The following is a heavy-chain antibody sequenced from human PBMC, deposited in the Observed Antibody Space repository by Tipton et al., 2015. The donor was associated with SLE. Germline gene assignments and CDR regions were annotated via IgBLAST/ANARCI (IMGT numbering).Heavy chain of an antibody. Sequence: LRLSCTVSGASISSHYWNWIRQPPGKGLEWIGNIYNNGNTIYNPYLKSRVTISVDTSGNQFSLKLSYVTAADTALYYCAIAKRSSPTWGSWSGPRGSGTLATVSS. V-gene: IGHV4-59*11. CDR1: GASISSHY. D-gene: IGHD7-27*01. CDR2: IYNNGNT. J-gene: IGHJ5*02. CDR3: AIAKRSSPTWGSWSGP.